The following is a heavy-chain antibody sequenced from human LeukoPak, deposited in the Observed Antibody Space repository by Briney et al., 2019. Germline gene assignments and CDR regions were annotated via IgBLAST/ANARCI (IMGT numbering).Heavy chain of an antibody. CDR3: ARVRDSSTSRARGYYFDY. CDR1: GGSISSYY. CDR2: IYTSGST. J-gene: IGHJ4*02. Sequence: PSETLSPTCTVSGGSISSYYWSWIRQPAGKGLEWIGRIYTSGSTNYNPSLKSRVTMSVDTSKNQFSLKLSSVTAADTAVYYCARVRDSSTSRARGYYFDYWGQGTLVTVSS. V-gene: IGHV4-4*07. D-gene: IGHD6-13*01.